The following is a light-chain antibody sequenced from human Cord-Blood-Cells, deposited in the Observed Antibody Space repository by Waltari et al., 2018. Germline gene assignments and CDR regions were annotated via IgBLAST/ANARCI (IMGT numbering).Light chain of an antibody. CDR3: QQYNNWPPYT. CDR2: GAS. Sequence: EIVMTQSPATLSVSPGENATLSCRASQSVSSNLAWYQQKPVQAPRLLIYGASTRATGIPASFSGSWSGTEFTLTISSLQSEDFAVYYCQQYNNWPPYTFGQGTKLEIK. J-gene: IGKJ2*01. CDR1: QSVSSN. V-gene: IGKV3-15*01.